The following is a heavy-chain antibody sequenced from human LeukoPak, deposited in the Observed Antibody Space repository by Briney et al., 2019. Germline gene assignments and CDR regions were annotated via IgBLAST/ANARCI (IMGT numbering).Heavy chain of an antibody. D-gene: IGHD3-10*01. V-gene: IGHV3-33*01. CDR2: IWYDGSNK. CDR3: ARELMVRGVIHYYYYYGMDV. J-gene: IGHJ6*02. CDR1: GFTFSSYG. Sequence: GGSLRLSCAASGFTFSSYGMHWVRQAPGKGLEWVAVIWYDGSNKYYADSVKGRFTISRDNSKNTLYLQMNSLRAEDTAVYYCARELMVRGVIHYYYYYGMDVWGQGTTVTVSS.